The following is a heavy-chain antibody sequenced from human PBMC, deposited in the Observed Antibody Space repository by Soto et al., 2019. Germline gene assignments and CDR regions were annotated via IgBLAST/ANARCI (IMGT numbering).Heavy chain of an antibody. CDR1: GFTFSIYG. V-gene: IGHV3-30*18. J-gene: IGHJ4*02. D-gene: IGHD3-22*01. CDR3: AKDNYYYDSSGLFDY. CDR2: ISYDGSNK. Sequence: LRLSCTSSGFTFSIYGMHWVRHAPVKGLEWVAVISYDGSNKYYADSVKGRFTISRDNSKNTLYLQMNSLRAEDTAVYYCAKDNYYYDSSGLFDYWGQGTLVTVSS.